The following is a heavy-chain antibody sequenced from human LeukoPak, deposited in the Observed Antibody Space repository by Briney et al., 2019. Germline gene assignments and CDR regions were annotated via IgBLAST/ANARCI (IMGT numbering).Heavy chain of an antibody. CDR3: ARGYYYGSGSPSY. J-gene: IGHJ4*02. CDR1: GFTFSSYS. V-gene: IGHV3-21*01. D-gene: IGHD3-10*01. CDR2: ISSSSSYI. Sequence: SGGSLRLSGAASGFTFSSYSMNWVRQAPGKGLEWVSSISSSSSYIYYADSVKGRFTISRDNAKNSLYLQMNSLRAEDTAVYYCARGYYYGSGSPSYWGQGTLVTVSS.